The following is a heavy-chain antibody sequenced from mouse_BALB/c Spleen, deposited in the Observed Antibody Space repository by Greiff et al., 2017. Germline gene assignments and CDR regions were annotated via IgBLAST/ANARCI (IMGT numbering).Heavy chain of an antibody. CDR3: ARATVVYYYAMDY. J-gene: IGHJ4*01. V-gene: IGHV5-4*02. Sequence: EVHLVESGGGLVKPGGSLKLSCAASGFTFSDYYMYWVRQTPEKRLEWVATISDGGSYTYYPDSVKGRFTISRDNAKNNLYLQMSSLKSEDTAMYYCARATVVYYYAMDYWGQGTSVTVSS. D-gene: IGHD1-1*01. CDR1: GFTFSDYY. CDR2: ISDGGSYT.